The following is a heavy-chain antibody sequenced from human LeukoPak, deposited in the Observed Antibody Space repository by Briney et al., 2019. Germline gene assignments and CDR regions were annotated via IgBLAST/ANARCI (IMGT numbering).Heavy chain of an antibody. CDR1: GFTFSSYG. J-gene: IGHJ4*02. Sequence: GGSLRLSCAASGFTFSSYGMHWVRQAPDKGLEWVAVIWFDGDNKYYADSVKGRFTISRDNSKNTLYLRMNSLRAEDTAVYYCAKDLTWMLGRFDSWGQGTLVTVSS. V-gene: IGHV3-33*06. CDR3: AKDLTWMLGRFDS. CDR2: IWFDGDNK. D-gene: IGHD2-2*03.